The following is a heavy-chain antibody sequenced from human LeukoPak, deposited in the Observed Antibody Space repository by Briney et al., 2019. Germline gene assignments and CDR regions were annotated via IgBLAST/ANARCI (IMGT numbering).Heavy chain of an antibody. Sequence: GGSLRLSCAASGFTFSSYWMSWVRQAPGKGLEWVANIKQDGSEKYYVDSVKGRFTISRDNAKNSLYLQMNSLRAEDTALYYCAKATDSSGYYPASAFDYWGQGTLVTVSS. V-gene: IGHV3-7*03. J-gene: IGHJ4*02. CDR3: AKATDSSGYYPASAFDY. CDR1: GFTFSSYW. D-gene: IGHD3-22*01. CDR2: IKQDGSEK.